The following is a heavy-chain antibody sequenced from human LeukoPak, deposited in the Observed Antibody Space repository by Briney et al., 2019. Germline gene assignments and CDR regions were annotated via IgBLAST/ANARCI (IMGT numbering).Heavy chain of an antibody. D-gene: IGHD4-23*01. CDR2: ISGSGSTI. J-gene: IGHJ4*02. V-gene: IGHV3-48*03. CDR1: GFTFSSYE. Sequence: GGSLRLSCAASGFTFSSYEMNWVRQAPGKGLEWVSYISGSGSTIYYADSVKGRFTISRDNAKNSLYLQMNSLRAEDTAVYHCARAYAGTLFYWGQGTLVTVSS. CDR3: ARAYAGTLFY.